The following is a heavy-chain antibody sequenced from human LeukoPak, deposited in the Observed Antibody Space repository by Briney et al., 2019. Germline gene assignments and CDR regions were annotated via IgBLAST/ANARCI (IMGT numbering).Heavy chain of an antibody. CDR1: GYTFTGYY. D-gene: IGHD5-12*01. CDR3: ARDVRGYSGYGTASDY. V-gene: IGHV1-2*02. J-gene: IGHJ4*02. Sequence: ASVKVSCKASGYTFTGYYMHWVRQAPGQGLEWMGWINPNSGGTNYAQKFQGRVTMTRDMSISTAYMELSRLRSDDTAVYYCARDVRGYSGYGTASDYWGQGTLVTVSS. CDR2: INPNSGGT.